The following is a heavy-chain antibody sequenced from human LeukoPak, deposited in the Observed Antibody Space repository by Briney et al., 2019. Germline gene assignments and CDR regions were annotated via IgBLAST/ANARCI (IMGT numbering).Heavy chain of an antibody. D-gene: IGHD1-26*01. CDR2: ISSSSSYI. V-gene: IGHV3-21*05. Sequence: SGGSLRLSCAASGFTFSSYEMNWLRQAPGKGLEWVSYISSSSSYIYYADSVKGRFTISRDNAKNSLYLQMNSLRAEDTAVYYCARDDGSYSRSAGFDNWGQGTLVTGSS. CDR1: GFTFSSYE. CDR3: ARDDGSYSRSAGFDN. J-gene: IGHJ4*02.